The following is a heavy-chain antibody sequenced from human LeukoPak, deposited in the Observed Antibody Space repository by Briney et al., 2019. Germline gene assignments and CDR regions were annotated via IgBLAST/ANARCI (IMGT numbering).Heavy chain of an antibody. D-gene: IGHD3-10*01. CDR3: ARQKGYGSGSYHATNWFDP. Sequence: GSSVKVSCKASGGTFSSYAISWVRQAPGQGLEWMGGISPIFGTANYAQKFQGRVTITTDESTSTAYMELRSLRSDDTAVYYCARQKGYGSGSYHATNWFDPWGQGTLVTVSS. CDR2: ISPIFGTA. V-gene: IGHV1-69*05. J-gene: IGHJ5*02. CDR1: GGTFSSYA.